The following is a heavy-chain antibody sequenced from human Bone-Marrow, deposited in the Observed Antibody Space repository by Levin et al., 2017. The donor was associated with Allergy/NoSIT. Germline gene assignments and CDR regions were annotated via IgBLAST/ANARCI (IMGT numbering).Heavy chain of an antibody. Sequence: PGGSLRLSCAASGFTFSSYAMHWVRQAPGKGLEWVAVISYDGSNKYYADSVKGRFTISRDNSKNTLYLQMNSLRAEDTAVYYCARDGRTLSITIFGVVSNWFDPWGQGTLVTVSS. V-gene: IGHV3-30-3*01. J-gene: IGHJ5*02. D-gene: IGHD3-3*01. CDR3: ARDGRTLSITIFGVVSNWFDP. CDR2: ISYDGSNK. CDR1: GFTFSSYA.